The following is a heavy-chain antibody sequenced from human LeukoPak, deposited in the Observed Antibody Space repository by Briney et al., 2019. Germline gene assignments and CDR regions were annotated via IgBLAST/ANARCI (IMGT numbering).Heavy chain of an antibody. CDR1: GYTFTTYD. V-gene: IGHV1-8*01. CDR2: MNPYSGNT. D-gene: IGHD6-13*01. Sequence: ASVTVSCKASGYTFTTYDINWVRQAPGQGLEWMGWMNPYSGNTGYAQKFQGRVTMTRNTSISTAYMELSSLKSEDTAVYYCARRWYSNSGVYCYYYMDLWGKGTTVTVSS. CDR3: ARRWYSNSGVYCYYYMDL. J-gene: IGHJ6*03.